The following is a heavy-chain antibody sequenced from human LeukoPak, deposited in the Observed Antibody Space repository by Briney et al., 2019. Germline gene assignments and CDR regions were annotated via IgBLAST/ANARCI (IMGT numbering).Heavy chain of an antibody. J-gene: IGHJ4*02. CDR1: GYTFTSFG. CDR3: ARDQVVGATAGTFDN. CDR2: ISAYNGHT. Sequence: ASVKVSCKASGYTFTSFGFSWVRQAPGQGLEWMGWISAYNGHTNYAQNLRGRVTLTTDTSTGTVYMELTSLRSDDTAVYYCARDQVVGATAGTFDNWGQGTLVTVSS. D-gene: IGHD1-26*01. V-gene: IGHV1-18*01.